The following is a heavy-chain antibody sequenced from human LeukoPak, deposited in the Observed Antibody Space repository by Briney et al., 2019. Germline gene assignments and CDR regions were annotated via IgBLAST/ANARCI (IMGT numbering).Heavy chain of an antibody. V-gene: IGHV1-2*02. Sequence: ASVKVSCKASGYTFTGYYMHWVRQAPGQGLEWMGWINPNSGGTNYAQKFQGRVTMTRDTSISTAYMELSRLRSDDTAVYYCARVTYNYIPYGAFDIWGQGTMVTVSS. J-gene: IGHJ3*02. CDR2: INPNSGGT. CDR1: GYTFTGYY. D-gene: IGHD5-24*01. CDR3: ARVTYNYIPYGAFDI.